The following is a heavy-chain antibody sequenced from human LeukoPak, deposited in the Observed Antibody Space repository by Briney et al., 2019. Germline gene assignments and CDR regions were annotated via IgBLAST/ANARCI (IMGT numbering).Heavy chain of an antibody. CDR2: IYYSGST. CDR1: GGSISSGGYY. J-gene: IGHJ3*02. CDR3: AREDRERTTTVVTPLGAFDI. V-gene: IGHV4-31*03. Sequence: PSETLSLTCTVSGGSISSGGYYWSWIRQHPGKGLEWIGYIYYSGSTYYNPSLRSRVTISVDTSKNQFSLKLSSVTAADTAVYYCAREDRERTTTVVTPLGAFDIWGQGTMVTVSS. D-gene: IGHD4-17*01.